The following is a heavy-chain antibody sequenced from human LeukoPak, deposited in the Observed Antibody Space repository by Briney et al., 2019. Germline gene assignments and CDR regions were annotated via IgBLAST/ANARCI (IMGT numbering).Heavy chain of an antibody. Sequence: SVKVSCKASGGTFNTYAISWVRQAPGQGLEWMGGIIPIFATANYAQKFQGRVTITTDESTSTAYMELTSLRSEDTAVYYCARDQGSDSGGYPRYYFDYWGQGTLVTVSS. CDR1: GGTFNTYA. CDR3: ARDQGSDSGGYPRYYFDY. J-gene: IGHJ4*02. V-gene: IGHV1-69*05. CDR2: IIPIFATA. D-gene: IGHD6-25*01.